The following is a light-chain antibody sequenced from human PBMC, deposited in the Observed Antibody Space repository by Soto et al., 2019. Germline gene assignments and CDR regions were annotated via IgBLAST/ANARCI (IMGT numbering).Light chain of an antibody. CDR1: QSITKW. V-gene: IGKV1-5*01. Sequence: DIQMTQSPSTLSASVGDRVTITCRASQSITKWLVWYQQKPGKAPKPLIYDASNSQSGVPSRFSGSGSGTEFTLTISSLQPDDFATYYCQQYKSHPVTFGQGTKVDIK. J-gene: IGKJ1*01. CDR3: QQYKSHPVT. CDR2: DAS.